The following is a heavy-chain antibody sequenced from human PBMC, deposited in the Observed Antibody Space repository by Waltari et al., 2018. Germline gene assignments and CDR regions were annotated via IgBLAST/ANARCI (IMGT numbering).Heavy chain of an antibody. V-gene: IGHV1-69*12. Sequence: QVQLVQSGAEVKKPGSSVKVSCKASGGTFSNYAISWVRQAPGQGLEWMGGVIPIVGIANYAQKFQGRIMITADESTSTAYMELSSLRSEDTAMYYCAREKVDYFDYWGQGTLVTVSS. J-gene: IGHJ4*02. CDR3: AREKVDYFDY. CDR2: VIPIVGIA. CDR1: GGTFSNYA.